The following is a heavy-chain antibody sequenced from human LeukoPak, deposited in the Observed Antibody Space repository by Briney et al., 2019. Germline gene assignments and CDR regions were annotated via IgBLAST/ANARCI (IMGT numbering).Heavy chain of an antibody. CDR3: ARGLVLNRDGAFDI. J-gene: IGHJ3*02. D-gene: IGHD1-7*01. Sequence: ASVKVSCKASGYTFTSYDINWVRQATGQGLEWMGWMNPNSGNTGYAQKFQGRVTITRNTSISTAYMELSSLRSEDTAVYYCARGLVLNRDGAFDIWGQGTMVTVSS. CDR2: MNPNSGNT. CDR1: GYTFTSYD. V-gene: IGHV1-8*03.